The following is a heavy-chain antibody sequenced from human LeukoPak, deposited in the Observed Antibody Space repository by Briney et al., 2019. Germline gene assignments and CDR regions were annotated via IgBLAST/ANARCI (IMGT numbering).Heavy chain of an antibody. J-gene: IGHJ4*02. Sequence: PGGSLRLSCADSGFTFSNYGMHWVRLAPGKGLEWVAVISYDGSDKYYADSVKGRFTISRDNSKNTLYLQMNSLRDEDTAVYYCAKDRALWSGYFDSWGQGTLVTVSS. CDR3: AKDRALWSGYFDS. V-gene: IGHV3-30*18. D-gene: IGHD3-3*01. CDR1: GFTFSNYG. CDR2: ISYDGSDK.